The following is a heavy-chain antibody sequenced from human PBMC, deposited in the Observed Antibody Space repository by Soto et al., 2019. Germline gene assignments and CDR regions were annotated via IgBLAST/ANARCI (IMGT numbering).Heavy chain of an antibody. V-gene: IGHV1-8*01. D-gene: IGHD2-2*01. Sequence: ASVKVSCKASGYTFTSYDINWVRQATGQGLEWMGWMNPNSGNTGYAQKFQGRVTMTRNTSISTAYMELSSLRSEDTAVYYCARGLVVPPAIWSRFYYYYYMDVWGKGTTVTVSS. J-gene: IGHJ6*03. CDR3: ARGLVVPPAIWSRFYYYYYMDV. CDR1: GYTFTSYD. CDR2: MNPNSGNT.